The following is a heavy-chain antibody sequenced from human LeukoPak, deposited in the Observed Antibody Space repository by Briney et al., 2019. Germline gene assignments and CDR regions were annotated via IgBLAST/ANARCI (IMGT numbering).Heavy chain of an antibody. J-gene: IGHJ6*03. CDR3: ARSPHLYYDILTGYFRPTYYYYYMDV. CDR1: GYTFTSYG. D-gene: IGHD3-9*01. V-gene: IGHV1-18*01. CDR2: ISAYNGNT. Sequence: ASVKVSCKASGYTFTSYGISWVRQAPGQGLEWMGWISAYNGNTNYAQKLQGRVTMTTDTSTSTAYMELRSLRSDDTAVYYCARSPHLYYDILTGYFRPTYYYYYMDVWGKGTTVTVSS.